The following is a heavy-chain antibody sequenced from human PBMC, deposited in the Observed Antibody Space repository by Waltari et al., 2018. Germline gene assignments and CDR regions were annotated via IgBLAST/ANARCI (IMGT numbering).Heavy chain of an antibody. CDR1: GFTFSSYA. CDR3: AKDPKVVRGVISYYFDY. V-gene: IGHV3-23*01. D-gene: IGHD3-10*01. CDR2: ISGSGGST. J-gene: IGHJ4*02. Sequence: AASGFTFSSYAMSWVRQAPGKGLEWVSAISGSGGSTYYADSVKGRFTISRDNSKNTLYLQMNSLRAEDTAVYYCAKDPKVVRGVISYYFDYWGQGTLVTVSS.